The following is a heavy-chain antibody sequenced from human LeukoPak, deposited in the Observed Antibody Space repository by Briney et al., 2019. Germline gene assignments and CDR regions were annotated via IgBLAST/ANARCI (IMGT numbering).Heavy chain of an antibody. CDR3: ANGYYYNILTGYYEDRDTNFQY. J-gene: IGHJ4*02. CDR1: GGSFRGYY. Sequence: SETLSLTCAVYGGSFRGYYWSWIRQPPGKGLEWIGEINHSGSTNYNPSLKSLVTISVDTSKNQFSLKLSSVTAADTAVYYCANGYYYNILTGYYEDRDTNFQYWGQGTLVTVSS. D-gene: IGHD3-9*01. V-gene: IGHV4-34*01. CDR2: INHSGST.